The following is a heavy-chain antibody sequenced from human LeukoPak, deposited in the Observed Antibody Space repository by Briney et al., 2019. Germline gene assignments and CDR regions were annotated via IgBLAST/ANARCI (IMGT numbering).Heavy chain of an antibody. Sequence: VASVKVSCKASGYTFTSYYMHWVRQAPGQGLEWMGIINPSGGSTSYAQKFQGRVTMTRDTSTSTAYMELSSLRSEDTAVYYCASDILTGYDAFDIWGQGTMVTVSS. CDR1: GYTFTSYY. J-gene: IGHJ3*02. D-gene: IGHD3-9*01. V-gene: IGHV1-46*01. CDR3: ASDILTGYDAFDI. CDR2: INPSGGST.